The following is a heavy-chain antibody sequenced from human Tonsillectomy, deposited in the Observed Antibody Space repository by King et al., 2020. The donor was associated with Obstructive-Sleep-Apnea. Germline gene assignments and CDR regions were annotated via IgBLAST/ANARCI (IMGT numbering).Heavy chain of an antibody. CDR3: AKAVASGFFHH. CDR1: GFTFSNYA. CDR2: ISGSGGST. V-gene: IGHV3-23*04. Sequence: VQLVESGGGLVQPGGSLRLSCAASGFTFSNYAMSWVRQAPGKGLEWVSAISGSGGSTYYAESVKGRFTISRDNSKNALFLQMNSLRDEDTALYYCAKAVASGFFHHWGQGTLVTVSS. J-gene: IGHJ4*02. D-gene: IGHD6-13*01.